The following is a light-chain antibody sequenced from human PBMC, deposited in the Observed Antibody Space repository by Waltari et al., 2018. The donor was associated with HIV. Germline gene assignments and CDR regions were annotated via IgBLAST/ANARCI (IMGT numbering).Light chain of an antibody. CDR1: QSLLYSSNNKNY. CDR3: QQYYTTPWT. J-gene: IGKJ1*01. CDR2: WAS. V-gene: IGKV4-1*01. Sequence: VSLGERATINCKSSQSLLYSSNNKNYLAWYQQKPGQPPKLLIYWASTRESGVPDRFSGSGSGTDFTLTISSLQAEDVAVYYCQQYYTTPWTFGQGTKVEIK.